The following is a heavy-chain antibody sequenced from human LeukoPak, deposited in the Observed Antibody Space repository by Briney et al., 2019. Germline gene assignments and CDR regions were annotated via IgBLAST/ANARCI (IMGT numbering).Heavy chain of an antibody. D-gene: IGHD1-26*01. CDR2: IIPIFGTA. Sequence: ASVTVSCKASGGTFSSYAISWVRQAPGQGLEWMGGIIPIFGTANYAQKFQGRVTITADESTSTAYMELSSLRSEDTAVYYCARAGSGSYSGGFTDYWGQGTLVTVSS. CDR3: ARAGSGSYSGGFTDY. V-gene: IGHV1-69*01. J-gene: IGHJ4*02. CDR1: GGTFSSYA.